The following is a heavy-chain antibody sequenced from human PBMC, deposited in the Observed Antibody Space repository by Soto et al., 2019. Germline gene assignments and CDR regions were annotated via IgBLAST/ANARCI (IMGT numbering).Heavy chain of an antibody. J-gene: IGHJ4*02. CDR1: GDSISSSRYY. V-gene: IGHV4-39*01. Sequence: SETLSLTCTVSGDSISSSRYYWGWVRQPPGKGLEWIGSIYHRGSTYYSPSLKSRVTISVDTSKNQFSLKLSSVTAADTAVYYCARAGPTYYYGSGSYSPPFDYWGQGTLVTVSS. D-gene: IGHD3-10*01. CDR2: IYHRGST. CDR3: ARAGPTYYYGSGSYSPPFDY.